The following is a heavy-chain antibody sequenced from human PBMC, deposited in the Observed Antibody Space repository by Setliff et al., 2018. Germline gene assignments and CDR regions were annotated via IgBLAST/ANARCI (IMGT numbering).Heavy chain of an antibody. CDR1: GYTFTSYA. CDR2: INTNTGNP. Sequence: ASVKVSCKASGYTFTSYAMNWVRQAPGQGLEWMGWINTNTGNPTYAQGFTGRFVFSLDTSVSTAYLQISSLKAEDTAVYCCARGGYYDSSGPGYYFDYWGQGTLVTVSS. J-gene: IGHJ4*02. D-gene: IGHD3-22*01. V-gene: IGHV7-4-1*02. CDR3: ARGGYYDSSGPGYYFDY.